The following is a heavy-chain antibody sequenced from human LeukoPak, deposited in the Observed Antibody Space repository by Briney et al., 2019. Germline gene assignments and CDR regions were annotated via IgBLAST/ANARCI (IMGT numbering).Heavy chain of an antibody. CDR1: GGSISSGDYY. Sequence: SETLSLTCTVSGGSISSGDYYWSWLRQPPGKGLEWIGYIYYSGSTYYNPSLKSRVTISVDTSKNQFSLKLSSVTAADTAVYYCARGAPYSGYDFDYWGQGTLVTVSS. V-gene: IGHV4-30-4*01. CDR3: ARGAPYSGYDFDY. D-gene: IGHD5-12*01. CDR2: IYYSGST. J-gene: IGHJ4*02.